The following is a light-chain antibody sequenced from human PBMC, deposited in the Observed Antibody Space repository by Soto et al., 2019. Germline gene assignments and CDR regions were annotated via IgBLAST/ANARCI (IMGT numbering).Light chain of an antibody. CDR1: QSVSSY. V-gene: IGKV3-20*01. J-gene: IGKJ3*01. CDR2: GTS. CDR3: QRYGSSPLT. Sequence: EIVLTQSPGTLSLSPGERATLSCRASQSVSSYLAWYQQKPGQAPRLLIYGTSSRVTGIPDRFSGSGSGTDFTLTISRLEPEDFAVYYCQRYGSSPLTFGPGTKVDIK.